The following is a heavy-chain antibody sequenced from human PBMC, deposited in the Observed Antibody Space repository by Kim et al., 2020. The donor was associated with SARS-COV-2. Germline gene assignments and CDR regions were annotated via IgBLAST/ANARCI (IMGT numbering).Heavy chain of an antibody. J-gene: IGHJ6*02. CDR3: ARGGGRGGMDV. CDR2: N. Sequence: NNYNPSLQSRVTISVDTSKNQFSLKPSSVTAADTAVYYCARGGGRGGMDVWGQGTTVTVSS. V-gene: IGHV4-34*01. D-gene: IGHD3-16*01.